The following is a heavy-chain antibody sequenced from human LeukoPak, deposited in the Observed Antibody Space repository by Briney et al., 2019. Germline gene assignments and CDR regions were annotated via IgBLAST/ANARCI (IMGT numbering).Heavy chain of an antibody. D-gene: IGHD2-8*01. Sequence: PGGSLRLSCAASGFTFDDYAMHWVRQAPGKGLEWVSGISWNSGSIGYADSVKGRFTISRDNAKNFLYLQMNSLRAEDTALYYCAKDIIPRTAMLYYYYYGMDVWGQGTTVTVSS. CDR3: AKDIIPRTAMLYYYYYGMDV. V-gene: IGHV3-9*01. J-gene: IGHJ6*02. CDR1: GFTFDDYA. CDR2: ISWNSGSI.